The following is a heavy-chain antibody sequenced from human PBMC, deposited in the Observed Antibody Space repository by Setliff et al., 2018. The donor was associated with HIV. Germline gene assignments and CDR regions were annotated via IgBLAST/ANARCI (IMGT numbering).Heavy chain of an antibody. CDR3: ARLLGTYFDP. D-gene: IGHD3-16*01. V-gene: IGHV4-59*08. CDR1: GVSISSYY. CDR2: IYYSGTT. Sequence: PSETLSLTCTVSGVSISSYYWSWLRQPPGKGLEWIGYIYYSGTTNYNPSLKSRVTISVDTSKNQFSLKLSSVTAADTAVYYCARLLGTYFDPWGQGTLVTVSS. J-gene: IGHJ5*02.